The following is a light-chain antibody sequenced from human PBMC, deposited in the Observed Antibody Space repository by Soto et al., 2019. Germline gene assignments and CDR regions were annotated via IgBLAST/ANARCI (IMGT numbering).Light chain of an antibody. CDR2: DVT. CDR1: SSDVGAYNY. V-gene: IGLV2-11*01. CDR3: SSYAGRYTFAV. Sequence: QSVLTQPRSVSGSPGQSVTISCTGTSSDVGAYNYVSWYQQHPGKAPKLLIYDVTKRPSGVPDRFSGSKSGNTAFLIIYGLQAEDEADYYCSSYAGRYTFAVYGGGTKLTVL. J-gene: IGLJ3*02.